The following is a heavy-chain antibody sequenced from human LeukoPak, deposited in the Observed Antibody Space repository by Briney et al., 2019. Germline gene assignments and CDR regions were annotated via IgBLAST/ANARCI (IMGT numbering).Heavy chain of an antibody. J-gene: IGHJ4*02. V-gene: IGHV3-21*01. D-gene: IGHD3-10*01. Sequence: GGSLRLSCATSGFTFSSYSMNWVRQAPGKGLEWVSSISSSSSYIYYADSVKGRFTISGDNAKNSLYLQMSSLRAEDTAVYYCARDQGGYGSLFDYWGQGTLVTVSS. CDR3: ARDQGGYGSLFDY. CDR2: ISSSSSYI. CDR1: GFTFSSYS.